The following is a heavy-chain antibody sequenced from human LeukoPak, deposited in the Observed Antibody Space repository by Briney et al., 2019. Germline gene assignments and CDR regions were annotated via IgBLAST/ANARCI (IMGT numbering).Heavy chain of an antibody. D-gene: IGHD1-26*01. Sequence: PGGSLRLSCAAAGFSFSGYSINWVRQVPGKGLEWASSISSDSKYIYYAGSMKGRFTVSRDNAGNSLYLQMNSLGAEDTAVYYCARGHSGSYQRNDAFDIWGQGTMVTVSS. J-gene: IGHJ3*02. CDR3: ARGHSGSYQRNDAFDI. V-gene: IGHV3-21*01. CDR2: ISSDSKYI. CDR1: GFSFSGYS.